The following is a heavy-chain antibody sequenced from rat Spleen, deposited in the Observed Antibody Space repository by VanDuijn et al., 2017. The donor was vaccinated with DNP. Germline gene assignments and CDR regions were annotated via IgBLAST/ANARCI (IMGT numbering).Heavy chain of an antibody. CDR2: ITNSGGST. Sequence: EVKLVESGGGLVQPGRSLKLSCAASGFNFNDYWMGWVRQAPGKGLEWIASITNSGGSTYYLDSVKGRFTISRDNAKSTLHLQMDSLRSEDTATYYCTRRRIYYYDGPFLYWGQGVMVTVSS. CDR1: GFNFNDYW. CDR3: TRRRIYYYDGPFLY. D-gene: IGHD1-12*02. V-gene: IGHV5-31*01. J-gene: IGHJ2*01.